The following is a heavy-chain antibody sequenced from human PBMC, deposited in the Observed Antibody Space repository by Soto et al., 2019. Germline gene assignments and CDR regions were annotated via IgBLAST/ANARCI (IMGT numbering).Heavy chain of an antibody. CDR3: ARDFQCGEYIFDY. D-gene: IGHD4-17*01. V-gene: IGHV3-30-3*01. CDR2: ISYDGSNK. CDR1: GFTFSSYA. Sequence: PGGSLRLSCAASGFTFSSYAMHWVRQAPGKGLEWVAVISYDGSNKYYADSVKGRFTISRDNSKNTLYLQMNSLRAEDTAVYYCARDFQCGEYIFDYWGQGTLVTVSS. J-gene: IGHJ4*02.